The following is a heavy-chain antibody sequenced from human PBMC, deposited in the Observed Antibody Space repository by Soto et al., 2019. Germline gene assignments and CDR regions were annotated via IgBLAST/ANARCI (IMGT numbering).Heavy chain of an antibody. D-gene: IGHD4-17*01. CDR3: ARVYGDYLDY. Sequence: PSETLSLTCTVSGGSISSGGYYWRWIRQHPGKGLEWIGRIYYSGSTYYNTSLKSRVTISVDTSKNQFSLKLSSVTAADTAVYYCARVYGDYLDYWGQGTLVTVSS. CDR1: GGSISSGGYY. CDR2: IYYSGST. J-gene: IGHJ4*02. V-gene: IGHV4-39*07.